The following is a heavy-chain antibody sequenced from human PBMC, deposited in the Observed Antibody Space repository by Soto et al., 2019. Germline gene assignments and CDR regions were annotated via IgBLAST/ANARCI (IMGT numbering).Heavy chain of an antibody. CDR1: GGSISSGNSY. D-gene: IGHD5-18*01. V-gene: IGHV4-30-4*01. Sequence: PSETLSLTCTVSGGSISSGNSYWSWIRQPPGKGLEWIGYIYYSGSTYYNPSLKSRVAISVDTSKNQFSLKLSSLTAADTAVYYCATLAYTYGAEDYWGQGTLVTVSS. CDR2: IYYSGST. J-gene: IGHJ4*02. CDR3: ATLAYTYGAEDY.